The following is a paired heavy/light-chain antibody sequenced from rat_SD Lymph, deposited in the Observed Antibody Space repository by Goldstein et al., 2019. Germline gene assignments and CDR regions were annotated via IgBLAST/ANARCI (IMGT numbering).Light chain of an antibody. Sequence: EIVLTQSPTTTAASPGEKVTITCLASSSVSNMYWYQQKSGASPKLLIYSTSSLASGVPDRFSGSGSGTSYSLTINTMEAEDAATYYCQQWSSNPPFTFGSGTKLEIK. CDR2: STS. V-gene: IGKV4S4*01. CDR1: SSVSN. J-gene: IGKJ4*01. CDR3: QQWSSNPPFT.
Heavy chain of an antibody. Sequence: QVQLKESGPGLVQPSQTLSLTCTVSGFSLTSYNVHWVRQPPGKGLEWMGVIWSGGNTDYNSALKPRLSISRDTSKSQVFLTMNSLQTEDTGIYYCNRNRGYYWGQGVMVTVSS. CDR2: IWSGGNT. CDR1: GFSLTSYN. V-gene: IGHV2S13*01. CDR3: NRNRGYY. J-gene: IGHJ2*01. D-gene: IGHD4-3*01.